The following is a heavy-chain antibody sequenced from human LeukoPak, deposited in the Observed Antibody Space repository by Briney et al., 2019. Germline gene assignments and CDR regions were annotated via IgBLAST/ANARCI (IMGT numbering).Heavy chain of an antibody. CDR2: IYYSGRT. CDR3: ARDFRGSVDAFDI. CDR1: GGSISDYY. V-gene: IGHV4-59*01. J-gene: IGHJ3*02. Sequence: PSETLSLTCTVSGGSISDYYWNWMRQPPGKGLEWIGYIYYSGRTNYNPSLKSRVSISVDTSKNQFSLKLSSVTAAGTAVYYCARDFRGSVDAFDIWGQGTMVAVSS.